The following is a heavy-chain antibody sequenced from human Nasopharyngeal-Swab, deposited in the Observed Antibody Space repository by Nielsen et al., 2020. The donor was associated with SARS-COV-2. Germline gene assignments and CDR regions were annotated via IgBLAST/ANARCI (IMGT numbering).Heavy chain of an antibody. CDR1: GVIFSAYW. Sequence: GGSLRLSCVASGVIFSAYWIHWVRQAPGKGLVYVSGINADGSDKRYADSVKGRFTISRDNAKNSLYLQMNSLRAEDTAVYYCARAFIAAAERIRWFDPWGQGTLVTVSS. D-gene: IGHD6-13*01. V-gene: IGHV3-74*01. CDR2: INADGSDK. CDR3: ARAFIAAAERIRWFDP. J-gene: IGHJ5*02.